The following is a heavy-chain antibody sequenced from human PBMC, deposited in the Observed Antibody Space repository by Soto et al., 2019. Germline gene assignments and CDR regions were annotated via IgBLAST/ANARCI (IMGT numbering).Heavy chain of an antibody. V-gene: IGHV3-23*01. CDR1: GFTFSSYA. CDR3: AKGKGYQLLYGVY. Sequence: GGSLRLSCAASGFTFSSYAMSWVRQAPGKGLEWVSAISGSGGSTYYADSVKGRFTISRDNSKNTLYLQMNSLRAEDTAVYYRAKGKGYQLLYGVYWGQGTLVTVSS. CDR2: ISGSGGST. J-gene: IGHJ4*02. D-gene: IGHD2-2*02.